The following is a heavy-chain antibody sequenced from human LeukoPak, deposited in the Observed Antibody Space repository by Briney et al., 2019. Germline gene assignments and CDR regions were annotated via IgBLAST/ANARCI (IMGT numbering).Heavy chain of an antibody. Sequence: PSETLSLTCTVSGGSISSSNYYWGWIRQPPGKGLEWIGIIYYSGSTYYNPSLKSRVTISVDTSKNQFSLKLSSVTTADTAVFYCARHVEATESFDIWGQGTMVTVSS. J-gene: IGHJ3*02. CDR1: GGSISSSNYY. D-gene: IGHD5-12*01. CDR2: IYYSGST. CDR3: ARHVEATESFDI. V-gene: IGHV4-39*01.